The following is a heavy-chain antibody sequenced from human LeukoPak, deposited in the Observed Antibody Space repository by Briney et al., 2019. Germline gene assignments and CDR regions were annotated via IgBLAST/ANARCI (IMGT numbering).Heavy chain of an antibody. D-gene: IGHD3-10*01. Sequence: SETLSLTCTVSGGPLTSYYWSWIRQPPGKGLEWIGYIFYSGSTNYNPSLKSRVTISVDTSKNQFSLQLSSVTAADTAVYYCARTTFYYGLGSYYYFDYWGQGTLVTVSS. J-gene: IGHJ4*02. CDR1: GGPLTSYY. CDR3: ARTTFYYGLGSYYYFDY. CDR2: IFYSGST. V-gene: IGHV4-59*01.